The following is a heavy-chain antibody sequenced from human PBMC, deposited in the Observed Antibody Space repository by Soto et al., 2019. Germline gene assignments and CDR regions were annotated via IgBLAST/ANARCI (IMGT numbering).Heavy chain of an antibody. CDR1: GGTFSSYA. J-gene: IGHJ6*02. CDR2: IIPIFGTA. D-gene: IGHD5-18*01. Sequence: QVQLVQSGAEVKKPGPSMKVSCKASGGTFSSYAISWVRQAPGQGLEWMGGIIPIFGTANYAQKFQGRVTITADESTSTAYMELSSLRSEDTAVYYRARDGVDTAMVDYYYYGMDVWGQGTTVTVSS. CDR3: ARDGVDTAMVDYYYYGMDV. V-gene: IGHV1-69*01.